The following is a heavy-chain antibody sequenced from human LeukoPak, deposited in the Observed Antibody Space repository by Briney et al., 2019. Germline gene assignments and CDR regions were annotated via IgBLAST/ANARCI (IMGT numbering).Heavy chain of an antibody. V-gene: IGHV1-69*02. CDR1: GGTFSSYT. J-gene: IGHJ6*03. CDR2: IIPILGIA. CDR3: ARAIPSVPGYYYYYMDV. D-gene: IGHD2-2*02. Sequence: SVKVSCXASGGTFSSYTISWVRQALGQGLEWMARIIPILGIANYAQKFQGRVTITADKSTSTAYMELSSLRSEDTAVYYCARAIPSVPGYYYYYMDVWGKGTTVTVSS.